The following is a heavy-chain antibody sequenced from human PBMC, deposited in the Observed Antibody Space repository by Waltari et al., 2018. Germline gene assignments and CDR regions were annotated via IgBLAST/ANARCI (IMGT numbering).Heavy chain of an antibody. D-gene: IGHD2-15*01. CDR1: GESMRSTSF. V-gene: IGHV4-4*02. CDR2: VHRSGRT. Sequence: QLQLQQSGPGLVKPSESLSLPCAVSGESMRSTSFWSWVRQSPGKGLEWIGQVHRSGRTNYNPSLASRVTISIDMSNSQFSLRVPSPTAADTAMYYCARDRGRGLYLDSWSQGTLVTVSP. J-gene: IGHJ4*02. CDR3: ARDRGRGLYLDS.